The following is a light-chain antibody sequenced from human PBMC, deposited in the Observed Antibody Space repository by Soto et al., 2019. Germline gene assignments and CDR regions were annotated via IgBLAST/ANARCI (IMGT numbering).Light chain of an antibody. CDR2: GAS. Sequence: ENVLTQSPGTLSLSPGERATLSCRASQSVSSNYLAWYQQKPGQAPRLFIYGASSRATGIPDRFSVSGSGTDFTLTISRLEPEDCAVYYCQQYCSSPLTFGGGTKVEIK. CDR1: QSVSSNY. V-gene: IGKV3-20*01. J-gene: IGKJ4*01. CDR3: QQYCSSPLT.